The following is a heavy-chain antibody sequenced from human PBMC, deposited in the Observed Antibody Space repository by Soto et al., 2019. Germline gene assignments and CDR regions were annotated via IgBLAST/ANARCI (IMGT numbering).Heavy chain of an antibody. Sequence: QVQLVESGGGVVQPGRSLRLSCAASGFTFSTYGMHWVRQAPGKGLEWVAVISYDGRNEYYAESVKGRFTISRDNYKNTLYLQMNSLRAEDTALYYGAKDHLMTTVTTVGYWGQGALVTVSS. V-gene: IGHV3-30*18. CDR1: GFTFSTYG. J-gene: IGHJ4*02. CDR3: AKDHLMTTVTTVGY. D-gene: IGHD4-17*01. CDR2: ISYDGRNE.